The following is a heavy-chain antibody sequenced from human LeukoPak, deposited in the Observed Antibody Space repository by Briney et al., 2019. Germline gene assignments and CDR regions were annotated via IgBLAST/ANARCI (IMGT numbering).Heavy chain of an antibody. CDR2: IYYSGST. V-gene: IGHV4-39*01. D-gene: IGHD6-13*01. CDR1: GGSISSSSYY. CDR3: ARHTPPGYSSSWYWATQNWFDP. Sequence: PSETLSLTCTVSGGSISSSSYYWGWIRQPPGKGLEWIGSIYYSGSTYYNPSLKSRVTISVDTSKNQFSLKLSSVTAADTAVYYCARHTPPGYSSSWYWATQNWFDPWGQETLVTVSS. J-gene: IGHJ5*02.